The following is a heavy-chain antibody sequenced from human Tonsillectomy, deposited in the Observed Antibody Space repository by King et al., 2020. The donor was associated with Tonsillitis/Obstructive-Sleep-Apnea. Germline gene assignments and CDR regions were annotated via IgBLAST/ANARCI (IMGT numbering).Heavy chain of an antibody. D-gene: IGHD4-11*01. CDR2: ISYDGSNK. J-gene: IGHJ4*02. CDR1: GFTFSSYA. V-gene: IGHV3-30*09. Sequence: VQLVESGGGVVQPGRSLRLSCAASGFTFSSYAVHWVRQAPGKGLEWVALISYDGSNKYYADSVKGRFAISRDNSKNTLYQQMNSLRAEDTAVYYCARDYRAYFDYWGQGTLVTVSS. CDR3: ARDYRAYFDY.